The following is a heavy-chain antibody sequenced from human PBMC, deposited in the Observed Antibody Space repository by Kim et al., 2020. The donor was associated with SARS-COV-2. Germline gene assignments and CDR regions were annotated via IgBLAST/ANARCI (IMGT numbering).Heavy chain of an antibody. CDR3: ARGAVYYYDSSGYSWYFDL. V-gene: IGHV4-59*01. CDR1: GGSISSYY. CDR2: IYYSGST. Sequence: SETLSLTCTVSGGSISSYYWSWIRQPPGKGLEWIGYIYYSGSTNYNPSLKSRVTISVDTSKNQFSLKLSSVTAADTAVYYCARGAVYYYDSSGYSWYFDLWGRGTLVTVSS. J-gene: IGHJ2*01. D-gene: IGHD3-22*01.